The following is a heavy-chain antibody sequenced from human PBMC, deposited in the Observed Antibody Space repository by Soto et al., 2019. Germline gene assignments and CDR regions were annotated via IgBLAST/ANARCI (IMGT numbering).Heavy chain of an antibody. CDR3: ARLGIGRIFGVVSFGMDV. CDR1: GDTFSSYA. D-gene: IGHD3-3*02. Sequence: ASVKVSCKASGDTFSSYAISWVRQAPGQGLEWMGGIIPIFGTANYAQKFQGRVTITADDSTSTAYMELSSLRSEDTAVYYCARLGIGRIFGVVSFGMDVWGQGTTVTVSS. J-gene: IGHJ6*02. CDR2: IIPIFGTA. V-gene: IGHV1-69*13.